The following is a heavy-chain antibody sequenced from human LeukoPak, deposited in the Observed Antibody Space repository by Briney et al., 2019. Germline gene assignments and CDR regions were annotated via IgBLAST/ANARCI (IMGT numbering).Heavy chain of an antibody. CDR3: AKAPSYDFWSGYSAY. V-gene: IGHV3-30-3*01. CDR1: RFTFSNYA. CDR2: ISNDGITK. Sequence: GGSLRLSCEASRFTFSNYAFDWVRQAPGKGLEWVAVISNDGITKYYADSVKGRFTISRDTSKNTLYLQMNSLRAEDTALYYCAKAPSYDFWSGYSAYWGQGTLVTVSS. D-gene: IGHD3-3*01. J-gene: IGHJ4*02.